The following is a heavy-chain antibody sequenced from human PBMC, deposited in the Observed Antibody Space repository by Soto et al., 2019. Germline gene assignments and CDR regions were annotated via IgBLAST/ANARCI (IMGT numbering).Heavy chain of an antibody. CDR1: GFTFSSYG. CDR3: EGGGYSGYDDAFDI. CDR2: ISYDGSNK. Sequence: WGSLRLSCAASGFTFSSYGMHWVRQAAGKGLEWVAVISYDGSNKYYADSVKGRFTISRDNSKNTLYLQMNSLRAEDTAVYYCEGGGYSGYDDAFDIWGQGTMVTVSS. J-gene: IGHJ3*02. V-gene: IGHV3-30*03. D-gene: IGHD5-12*01.